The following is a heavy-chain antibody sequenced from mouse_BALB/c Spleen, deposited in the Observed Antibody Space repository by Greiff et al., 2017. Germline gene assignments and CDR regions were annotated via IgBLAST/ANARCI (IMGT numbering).Heavy chain of an antibody. CDR2: IWGDGST. D-gene: IGHD1-1*01. Sequence: VMLVESGPGLVAPSQSLSITCTVSGFSLTGYGVNWVRQPPGKGLEWLGMIWGDGSTDYNSALKSRLSISKDNSKSQVFLKMNSLQTDDTARYYCARGGDYYYGSSYYYAMDYWGQGTSVTVSS. J-gene: IGHJ4*01. CDR3: ARGGDYYYGSSYYYAMDY. CDR1: GFSLTGYG. V-gene: IGHV2-6-7*01.